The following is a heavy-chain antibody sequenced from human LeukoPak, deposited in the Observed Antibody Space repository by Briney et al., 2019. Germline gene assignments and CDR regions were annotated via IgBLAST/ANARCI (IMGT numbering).Heavy chain of an antibody. CDR3: ARNLYSFDY. Sequence: SETLTLTCTVSAGSISNYYWSWIRQPPGKGLEWIGYIYYSGSTNYNPSLKSRVTISVDTSKNQFSLKLSSVTAADTAVYYCARNLYSFDYWGQGTLVTVSS. J-gene: IGHJ4*02. D-gene: IGHD1-14*01. V-gene: IGHV4-59*01. CDR2: IYYSGST. CDR1: AGSISNYY.